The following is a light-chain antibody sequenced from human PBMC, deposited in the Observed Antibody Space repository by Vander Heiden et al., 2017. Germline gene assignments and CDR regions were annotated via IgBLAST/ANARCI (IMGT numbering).Light chain of an antibody. CDR3: QQYDSTPKA. CDR1: QSVVYSSNNKNY. CDR2: GAS. V-gene: IGKV4-1*01. J-gene: IGKJ1*01. Sequence: DIVMTQSPDSLAVSLGERPTINCKSSQSVVYSSNNKNYLAWYQQKPGQPPKLLIYGASTRESGVPDRFSGSGSGTDFTLTISSLQAEDVAVYYCQQYDSTPKAFGQGTKVEIK.